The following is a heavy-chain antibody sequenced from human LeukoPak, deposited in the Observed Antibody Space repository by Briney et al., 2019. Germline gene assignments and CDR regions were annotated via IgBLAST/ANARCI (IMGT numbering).Heavy chain of an antibody. CDR3: ARVSDSSSWYSWVTDAFDI. V-gene: IGHV1-18*01. CDR2: ISAYNGNT. Sequence: ASVKVSCKASGYTFTSYGISWVRQAPGQGPEWMGWISAYNGNTNYAQKLQGRVTMTTDTSTSTAYMELRSLRSDDTAVYYCARVSDSSSWYSWVTDAFDIWGQGTMVTVSS. J-gene: IGHJ3*02. D-gene: IGHD6-13*01. CDR1: GYTFTSYG.